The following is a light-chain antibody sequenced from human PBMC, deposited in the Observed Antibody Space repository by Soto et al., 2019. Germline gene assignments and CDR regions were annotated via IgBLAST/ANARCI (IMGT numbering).Light chain of an antibody. CDR1: SSDVGAYNY. Sequence: QSALTQPASVSGSPGQSISISCTGSSSDVGAYNYVAWYQQKPGKAPKLLTYEVDNRPSGISHRFSGSKSGNTASLTISGLQTEDEADYYCSSYTVINTAVFGGGTKLTVL. V-gene: IGLV2-14*01. CDR2: EVD. J-gene: IGLJ3*02. CDR3: SSYTVINTAV.